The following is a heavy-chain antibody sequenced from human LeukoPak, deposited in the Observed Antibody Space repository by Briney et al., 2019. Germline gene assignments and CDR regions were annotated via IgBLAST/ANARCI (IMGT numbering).Heavy chain of an antibody. D-gene: IGHD2-8*01. CDR3: ARSARHCNNGVCFTDYYIDL. J-gene: IGHJ6*03. CDR2: INPNSGDP. V-gene: IGHV1-2*06. CDR1: GYTFTDSD. Sequence: GASVKVSCKTSGYTFTDSDIHWVRQAPGQGLEWMGRINPNSGDPNYPQKFQGRVTMTRDTSISTAYMEMSSLTSDDTAVYYCARSARHCNNGVCFTDYYIDLWGKGTTVIVSS.